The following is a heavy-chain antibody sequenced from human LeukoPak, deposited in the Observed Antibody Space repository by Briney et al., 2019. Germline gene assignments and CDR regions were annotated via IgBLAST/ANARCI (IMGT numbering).Heavy chain of an antibody. J-gene: IGHJ6*02. D-gene: IGHD3-16*01. CDR3: ARHVPYYDSDFSAWGMDV. CDR1: GGSISGGGYY. V-gene: IGHV4-31*03. CDR2: IYYSGST. Sequence: SETLSLTCTVSGGSISGGGYYWSWIRQHPGKGLEWIGYIYYSGSTYYNPSLKSRVTISVDTSKNQFSLRLSSVTAADTAVYYCARHVPYYDSDFSAWGMDVWGQGTTVTVSS.